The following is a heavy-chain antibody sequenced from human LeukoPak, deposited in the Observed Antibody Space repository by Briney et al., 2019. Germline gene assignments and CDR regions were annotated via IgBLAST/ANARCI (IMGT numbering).Heavy chain of an antibody. CDR3: ARLRGDGYNPGDY. CDR2: IYHSGST. J-gene: IGHJ4*02. Sequence: PSRTLSLTCTVSGGSISSGGYYWSWIRQPPGKGLEWIGYIYHSGSTFYNPSLKSRVTISVDTSKNQFSLKLSSVTAADTAVYYCARLRGDGYNPGDYWGQGTLVTVSS. CDR1: GGSISSGGYY. D-gene: IGHD5-24*01. V-gene: IGHV4-30-2*02.